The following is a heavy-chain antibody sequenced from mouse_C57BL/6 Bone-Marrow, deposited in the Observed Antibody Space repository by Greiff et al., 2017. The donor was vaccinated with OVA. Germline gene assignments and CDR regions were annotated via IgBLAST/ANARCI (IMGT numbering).Heavy chain of an antibody. CDR1: GYTFTSYW. CDR3: ARDSSGYVSWFAY. V-gene: IGHV1-72*01. Sequence: VQLQQPGAELVKPGASVKLSCKASGYTFTSYWMPWVKQRPGRGLGWIGRIDPNRGGTKYNEKLKSKATLTVDKPSSTAYMQLSSLTSEDSAVYYCARDSSGYVSWFAYWGQGTLVTVSA. CDR2: IDPNRGGT. J-gene: IGHJ3*01. D-gene: IGHD3-2*02.